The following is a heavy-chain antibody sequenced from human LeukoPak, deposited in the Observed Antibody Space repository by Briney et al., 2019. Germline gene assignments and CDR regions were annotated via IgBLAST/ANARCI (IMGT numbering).Heavy chain of an antibody. J-gene: IGHJ6*03. CDR1: GFTFSSYA. D-gene: IGHD2-2*01. CDR2: ISYDGSNK. Sequence: GGSLRLSCAASGFTFSSYAMHWVRQAPGKGLEWVAVISYDGSNKYYADSVKGRFTISRDNSKNTLYLQMNSLRAEDTAVYYCARRGYCSSTSCYYYYYYYMDVWGKGTTVTVS. V-gene: IGHV3-30*01. CDR3: ARRGYCSSTSCYYYYYYYMDV.